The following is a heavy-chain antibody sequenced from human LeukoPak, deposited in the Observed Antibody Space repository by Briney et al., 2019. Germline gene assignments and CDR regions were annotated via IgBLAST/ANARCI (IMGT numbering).Heavy chain of an antibody. CDR1: GFTFDDYA. V-gene: IGHV3-9*01. Sequence: GGSLRLSCAASGFTFDDYAMHWVRQAPGKGLEWVSGISWNSGSIGYADSVKGRFTISRDNSKNTLYLQMNSLRAEDTAVYYCARDHVLDYWGQGTLVTVSS. J-gene: IGHJ4*02. CDR3: ARDHVLDY. CDR2: ISWNSGSI.